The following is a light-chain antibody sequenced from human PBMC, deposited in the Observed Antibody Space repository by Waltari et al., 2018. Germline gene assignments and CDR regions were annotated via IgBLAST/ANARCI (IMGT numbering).Light chain of an antibody. CDR1: SSDVGGYNY. J-gene: IGLJ1*01. CDR2: EVS. V-gene: IGLV2-14*01. Sequence: QSALTQPASVSGSPGQSITISCPGTSSDVGGYNYVSWYQQHLGKAPKLMIYEVSNRPSGVSNRFSGSKSGNTASLTISGLQAEDEADYYCSSYTSSSTSVFGTGTKVTVL. CDR3: SSYTSSSTSV.